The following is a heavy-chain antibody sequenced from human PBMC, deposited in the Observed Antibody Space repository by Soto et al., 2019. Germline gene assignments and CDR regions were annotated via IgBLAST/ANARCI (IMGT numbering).Heavy chain of an antibody. Sequence: GGSLRLSCAASGFSFGSYALSWVRQAPGKGLEWVSTISGSDGKTFYADSVKDRFSISRDTSQSTLYLQMNSLRADDTAMYYCARWSYLDYWGQGTRVTVSS. V-gene: IGHV3-23*01. D-gene: IGHD3-3*01. CDR2: ISGSDGKT. J-gene: IGHJ4*02. CDR1: GFSFGSYA. CDR3: ARWSYLDY.